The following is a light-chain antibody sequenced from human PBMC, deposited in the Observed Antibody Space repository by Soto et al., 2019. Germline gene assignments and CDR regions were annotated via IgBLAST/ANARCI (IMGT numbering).Light chain of an antibody. V-gene: IGKV3-15*01. CDR3: QNRNRWPLA. CDR2: GAS. J-gene: IGKJ4*01. Sequence: EIAMTQSPATRSVSPGERATLSCRASQSVSSNLAWYQQKPGQAPRLLIYGASTRATGIPARFSGSGSGTEFTLTISSLQSEDFAVYYCQNRNRWPLAFGGGTKVDIK. CDR1: QSVSSN.